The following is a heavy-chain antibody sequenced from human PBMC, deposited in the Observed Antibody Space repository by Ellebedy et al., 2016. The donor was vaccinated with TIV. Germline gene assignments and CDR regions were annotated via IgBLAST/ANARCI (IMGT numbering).Heavy chain of an antibody. CDR1: GGTFSSYA. D-gene: IGHD1-1*01. CDR2: IIPIFGTA. Sequence: AASVKVSCKASGGTFSSYAISWVRQAPGQGLEWMGGIIPIFGTANYAQKFQGRVTITADESTSTAYMELSSLRSEDTAVYYCASPGTTGTNWFDPWGQGTLVTVSS. CDR3: ASPGTTGTNWFDP. V-gene: IGHV1-69*13. J-gene: IGHJ5*02.